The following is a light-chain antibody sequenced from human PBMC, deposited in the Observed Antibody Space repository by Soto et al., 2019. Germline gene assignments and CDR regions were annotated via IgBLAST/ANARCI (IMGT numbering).Light chain of an antibody. CDR1: SSDVGSYDY. CDR2: NVN. CDR3: CSYAGRYTYV. V-gene: IGLV2-11*01. J-gene: IGLJ1*01. Sequence: QSALIQPPSVSGSPGQSVTISCTGTSSDVGSYDYVSWYQQHPGTVPKPMIYNVNTQPSGVPDRFSGSKSGNTASMTISGLQAEDEADYYCCSYAGRYTYVFGTGTKVTVL.